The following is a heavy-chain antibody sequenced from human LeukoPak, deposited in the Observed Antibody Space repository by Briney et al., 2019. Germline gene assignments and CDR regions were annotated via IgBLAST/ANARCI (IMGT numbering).Heavy chain of an antibody. CDR2: INPSGGST. V-gene: IGHV1-46*01. Sequence: ASVKVSCKASGYTFTSYYMHWVRQAPGQGPEWMGIINPSGGSTSYAQKFQGRVTMTRDTSTSTVYMELSSLRSEDTAVYYCARDYYDSSGYYRFDYWGQGTLVTVSS. D-gene: IGHD3-22*01. CDR3: ARDYYDSSGYYRFDY. CDR1: GYTFTSYY. J-gene: IGHJ4*02.